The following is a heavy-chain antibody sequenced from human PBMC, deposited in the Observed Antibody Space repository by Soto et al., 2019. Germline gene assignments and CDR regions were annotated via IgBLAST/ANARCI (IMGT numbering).Heavy chain of an antibody. CDR1: GLTVRDYY. V-gene: IGHV3-11*01. Sequence: QVQLVESGGGLVQPGGSLRLSCAASGLTVRDYYMSWIRQAPGKGLEWVSYISSSDSTKYYADSVKGRFTISRDNAKNSLYLQMNSLRADDTAVYYCARGDGLNWFDPWGQGTLVTVSS. J-gene: IGHJ5*02. CDR2: ISSSDSTK. CDR3: ARGDGLNWFDP.